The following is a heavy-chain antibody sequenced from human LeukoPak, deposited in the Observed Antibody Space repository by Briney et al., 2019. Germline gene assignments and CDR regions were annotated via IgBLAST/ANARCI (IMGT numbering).Heavy chain of an antibody. V-gene: IGHV1-2*02. CDR1: EYTFTGYY. Sequence: GASVKVSCKASEYTFTGYYMHWVRQAPGQGLEWMGWINPNSGGTNYAQKFQGRVTMTRDTSISTAYMELSRLRSDDTAVYYCARPATVTDYYFDYWGQGTLVTVSS. J-gene: IGHJ4*02. CDR2: INPNSGGT. D-gene: IGHD4-17*01. CDR3: ARPATVTDYYFDY.